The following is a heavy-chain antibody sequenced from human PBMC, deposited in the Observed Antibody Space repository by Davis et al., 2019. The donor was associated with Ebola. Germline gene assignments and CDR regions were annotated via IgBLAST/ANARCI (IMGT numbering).Heavy chain of an antibody. CDR1: GFSFSKHF. V-gene: IGHV3-74*01. J-gene: IGHJ4*02. CDR2: ISSDGGIT. CDR3: VRTTYGAPEY. D-gene: IGHD4-17*01. Sequence: PGGSLRLSCAASGFSFSKHFMHWVRQAPGKGLVYVSRISSDGGITSYADSVKGRFTISRDNAKSTLYLQMNSPTAEDTAVYYCVRTTYGAPEYWGQGTLVTVSS.